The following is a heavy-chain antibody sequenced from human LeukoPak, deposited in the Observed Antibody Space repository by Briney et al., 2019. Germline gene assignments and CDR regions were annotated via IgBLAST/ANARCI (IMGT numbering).Heavy chain of an antibody. CDR1: GGTFSSYA. J-gene: IGHJ3*02. D-gene: IGHD2-2*01. CDR2: IIPIFGTA. V-gene: IGHV1-69*13. CDR3: AREIPAAMMTFDAFDI. Sequence: SVKVSCKASGGTFSSYAISWVRQAPGQGLEWMGGIIPIFGTANYAQKFQGRVTITADESTSTAYMELSSLRSEDTAVYYCAREIPAAMMTFDAFDIWGQGTMVTVSS.